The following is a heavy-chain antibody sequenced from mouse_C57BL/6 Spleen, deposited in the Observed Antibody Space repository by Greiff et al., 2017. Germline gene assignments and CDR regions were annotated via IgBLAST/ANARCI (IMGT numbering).Heavy chain of an antibody. V-gene: IGHV1-81*01. CDR1: GYTFTSYG. CDR2: IYPRSGNT. J-gene: IGHJ4*01. Sequence: QVQLKESGAELARPGASVKLSCKASGYTFTSYGISWVKQRTGQGLEWIGEIYPRSGNTYYNEKFKGKATLTADKSSSTAYMELRSLTSEDSAVYFCAMYDYDVLYAMDYWGQGTSVTVSS. D-gene: IGHD2-4*01. CDR3: AMYDYDVLYAMDY.